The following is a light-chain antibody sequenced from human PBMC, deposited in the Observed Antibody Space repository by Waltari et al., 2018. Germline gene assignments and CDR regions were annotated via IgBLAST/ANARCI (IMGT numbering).Light chain of an antibody. V-gene: IGLV2-14*01. CDR3: SSYTGSSSRVV. Sequence: QSALTQPASVSGSPGQSITISCTGTSSDVGGYNYVSWYQQHPGKAPKLMIYEVSNRPAGVSSRFSGFKSGNTASLPISGLQAGDEADYYCSSYTGSSSRVVFGGGTKLTVL. CDR1: SSDVGGYNY. J-gene: IGLJ2*01. CDR2: EVS.